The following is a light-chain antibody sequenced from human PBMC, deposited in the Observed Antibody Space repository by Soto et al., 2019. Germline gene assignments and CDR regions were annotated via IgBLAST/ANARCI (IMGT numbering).Light chain of an antibody. CDR2: TAS. Sequence: IVWTQYPGSLSLSLGDSVTLFCTASEGVASNYLAWYQQKPGRAPRLLIYTASTRATDIPDRFSGSGSGTDFTLTISRLEPEDVAVYYCQQYGSSPWAFGQVTKVDIK. J-gene: IGKJ1*01. CDR3: QQYGSSPWA. CDR1: EGVASNY. V-gene: IGKV3-20*01.